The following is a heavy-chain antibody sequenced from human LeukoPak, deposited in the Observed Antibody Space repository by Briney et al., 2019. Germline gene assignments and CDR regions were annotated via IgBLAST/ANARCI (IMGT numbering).Heavy chain of an antibody. J-gene: IGHJ5*02. CDR2: IKSKTDGGTT. CDR1: GFTFSNAW. Sequence: GGSLRLSCAASGFTFSNAWMSWVRQAPGKGVEWVGRIKSKTDGGTTDYAAPVKGRFTISRDDSKNTLYLQMNSLKTEDTAVYYCTTDYVWGSYQFDPWGQGTLVTVSS. CDR3: TTDYVWGSYQFDP. D-gene: IGHD3-16*02. V-gene: IGHV3-15*01.